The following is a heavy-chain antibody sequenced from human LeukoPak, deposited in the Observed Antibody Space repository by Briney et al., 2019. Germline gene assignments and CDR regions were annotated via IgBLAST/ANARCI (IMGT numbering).Heavy chain of an antibody. CDR3: ARAPNDFWSGYYLYYYYYYGMDV. CDR2: INTNTGNP. D-gene: IGHD3-3*01. J-gene: IGHJ6*02. Sequence: ASVKVSCKASGYTFTSYAMNWVRQAPGQGLEWMGWINTNTGNPTYVQGFTGRFVFSLDTSVSTAYLQISSLKAEDTAVYYCARAPNDFWSGYYLYYYYYYGMDVWGQGTTVTVSS. CDR1: GYTFTSYA. V-gene: IGHV7-4-1*02.